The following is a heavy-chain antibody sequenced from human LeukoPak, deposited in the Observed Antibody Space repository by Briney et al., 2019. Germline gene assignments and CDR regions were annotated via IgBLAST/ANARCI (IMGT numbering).Heavy chain of an antibody. J-gene: IGHJ4*02. CDR2: VNPNNGAT. V-gene: IGHV1-2*02. Sequence: GASVKVSCKASGYRFTDYYMHWVRQAPGQGLEWMGWVNPNNGATNYAQKFQGRVTMTRGTSISTVYMDLTSLRSDDSAIYYCARDYGEAATITASRTYYYFDHWGQGTLVTVSS. D-gene: IGHD5-24*01. CDR3: ARDYGEAATITASRTYYYFDH. CDR1: GYRFTDYY.